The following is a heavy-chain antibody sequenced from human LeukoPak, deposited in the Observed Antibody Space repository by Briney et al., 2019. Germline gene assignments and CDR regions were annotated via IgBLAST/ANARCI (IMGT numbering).Heavy chain of an antibody. V-gene: IGHV1-69*06. D-gene: IGHD2-21*02. CDR3: ARVEVVTAGPDYYYYYMDV. Sequence: ASVKVSCKASGGTFSSYAISWVRQAPGQGLEWMGGIIPIFGTANYAQKFQGRVTITADKSTSTAYMELSSLRSEDTAVYYCARVEVVTAGPDYYYYYMDVWGKGTTVTVSS. J-gene: IGHJ6*03. CDR2: IIPIFGTA. CDR1: GGTFSSYA.